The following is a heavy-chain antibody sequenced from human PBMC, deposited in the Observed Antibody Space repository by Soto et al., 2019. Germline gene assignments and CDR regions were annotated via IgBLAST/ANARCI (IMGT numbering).Heavy chain of an antibody. Sequence: PSETLSLTCTVSGGSVSSGSYYWSWIRQPPGKGLEWIGYIYYSGSTNYNPSLKSRVTISVDTSKNQFSLKLSSVTAADTAVYYCARSPYCSGGSCPRAAFDIWGQGTMVTVSS. J-gene: IGHJ3*02. V-gene: IGHV4-61*01. D-gene: IGHD2-15*01. CDR2: IYYSGST. CDR1: GGSVSSGSYY. CDR3: ARSPYCSGGSCPRAAFDI.